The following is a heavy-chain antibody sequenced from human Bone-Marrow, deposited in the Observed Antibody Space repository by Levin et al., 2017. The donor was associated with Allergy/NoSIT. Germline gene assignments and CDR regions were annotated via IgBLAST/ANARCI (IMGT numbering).Heavy chain of an antibody. V-gene: IGHV3-48*03. CDR1: GFTLSDYE. CDR3: VRDRPYYYGMDV. J-gene: IGHJ6*02. Sequence: GGSLRLSCAASGFTLSDYEVNWVRQAPGKGMEWLSYISSSGSTIYYADSVQGRFTISRDNINNLVYLQMNSLRAEDTAVYYCVRDRPYYYGMDVWGQGTTVTVS. CDR2: ISSSGSTI.